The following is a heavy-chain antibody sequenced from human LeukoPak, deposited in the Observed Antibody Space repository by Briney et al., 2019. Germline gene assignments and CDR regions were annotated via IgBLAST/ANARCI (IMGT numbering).Heavy chain of an antibody. Sequence: PGGSLRLSCAASGFTFGTYALHWVRQAPGKGLEYVSGISSHGDSTYYGNSVKGRFTISRDNSKNTLYLQMGSLRAEDMAVYYCAGRNGWSIDYWGQGTLVTVSS. CDR2: ISSHGDST. CDR3: AGRNGWSIDY. D-gene: IGHD6-19*01. V-gene: IGHV3-64*01. CDR1: GFTFGTYA. J-gene: IGHJ4*02.